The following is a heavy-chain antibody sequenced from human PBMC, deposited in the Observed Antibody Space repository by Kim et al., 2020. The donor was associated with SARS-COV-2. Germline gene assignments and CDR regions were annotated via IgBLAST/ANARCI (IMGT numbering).Heavy chain of an antibody. V-gene: IGHV3-30*04. Sequence: GGSLRLSCAASGFTFSSYAMHWVRQAPGKGLEWVAVISYDGSNKYYADSVKGRFTISRDNSKNTLYLQMNSLRAEDTAVYYCALGGGQLWSYYYYGMDVWGQGTTVTVSS. D-gene: IGHD5-18*01. CDR1: GFTFSSYA. CDR2: ISYDGSNK. J-gene: IGHJ6*02. CDR3: ALGGGQLWSYYYYGMDV.